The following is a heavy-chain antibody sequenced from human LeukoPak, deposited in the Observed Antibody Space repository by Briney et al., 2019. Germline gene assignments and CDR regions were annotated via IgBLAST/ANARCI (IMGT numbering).Heavy chain of an antibody. Sequence: GGSLRLSCAASGFTFSSDDMNWVRQAPGKGLEWVSYISSGSRTIYYADSVKGRFTISRDNARNSLYLQMNSLRAEDTAVYYCARRNVAMNHAFDVWGQGTMVTVSS. CDR1: GFTFSSDD. V-gene: IGHV3-48*01. D-gene: IGHD5-18*01. CDR2: ISSGSRTI. J-gene: IGHJ3*01. CDR3: ARRNVAMNHAFDV.